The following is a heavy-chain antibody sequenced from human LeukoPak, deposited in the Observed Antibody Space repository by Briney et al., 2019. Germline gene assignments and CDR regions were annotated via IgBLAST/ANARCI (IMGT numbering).Heavy chain of an antibody. CDR1: GGSISSGSYY. J-gene: IGHJ6*02. D-gene: IGHD2-2*03. CDR2: IYTSGAT. V-gene: IGHV4-61*02. CDR3: ARVGYCSSTSCYAYYYYYGMDV. Sequence: SQTLSLTCTVSGGSISSGSYYWSWIRQSTVKGLEWIGRIYTSGATNYNPSLKSRVSMSIDTSKNQFSLKLSSVTAADTAVYYCARVGYCSSTSCYAYYYYYGMDVWGQGTTVTVSS.